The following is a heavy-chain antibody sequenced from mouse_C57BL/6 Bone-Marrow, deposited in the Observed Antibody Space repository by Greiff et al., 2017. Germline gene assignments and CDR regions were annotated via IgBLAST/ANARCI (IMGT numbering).Heavy chain of an antibody. CDR3: ARFAAQATGY. Sequence: VQLQQSGAELARPGASVKLSCKASGYTFTSYGISWVKQRTGQGLEWIGEIYPRSGNTYYNEKFKGKATLTADKSSSTAYMELRSLTSEDSAVYFCARFAAQATGYWGQGTTLTVSA. J-gene: IGHJ2*01. CDR2: IYPRSGNT. D-gene: IGHD3-2*02. CDR1: GYTFTSYG. V-gene: IGHV1-81*01.